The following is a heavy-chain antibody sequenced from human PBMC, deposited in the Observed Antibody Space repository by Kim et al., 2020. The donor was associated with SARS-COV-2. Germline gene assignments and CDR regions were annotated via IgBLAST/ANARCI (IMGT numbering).Heavy chain of an antibody. Sequence: GGSLRLSCAASGFTFSSYGMHWVRQAPGKGLEWVAVISYDGSNKYYADSVKGRFTISRDNSKNTLYLQMNSLRAEDTAVYYCAKRGGDRPYYYYYGRDVWGQGTTVTVSS. D-gene: IGHD4-17*01. J-gene: IGHJ6*02. CDR3: AKRGGDRPYYYYYGRDV. V-gene: IGHV3-30*18. CDR1: GFTFSSYG. CDR2: ISYDGSNK.